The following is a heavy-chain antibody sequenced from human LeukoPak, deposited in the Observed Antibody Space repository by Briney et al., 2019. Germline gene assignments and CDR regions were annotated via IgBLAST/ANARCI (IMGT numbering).Heavy chain of an antibody. CDR2: IDYSGST. Sequence: SEILSLTCTVSGGSISSYYWNWIRQPPGKGLEWIGYIDYSGSTNYNPPLKSRVTISVDTSKNQFSLKLSSVTAADTAVYYCAGSKFYNWFDPWGQGTLVTVSS. CDR3: AGSKFYNWFDP. J-gene: IGHJ5*02. D-gene: IGHD3-9*01. V-gene: IGHV4-59*08. CDR1: GGSISSYY.